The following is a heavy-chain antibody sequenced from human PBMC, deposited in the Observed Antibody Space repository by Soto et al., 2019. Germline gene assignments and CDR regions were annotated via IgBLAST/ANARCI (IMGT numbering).Heavy chain of an antibody. V-gene: IGHV4-59*01. Sequence: PSETLSLTCTFAGGSINSYYWRWIRQPPGKELEWICYVSYSGRTNYNPSLKSRVTISVDTSKNQFSLKLSSVTAADTALYYCARDSTSDSYFGLWGQGTLVTVS. CDR1: GGSINSYY. J-gene: IGHJ4*02. CDR3: ARDSTSDSYFGL. CDR2: VSYSGRT. D-gene: IGHD2-21*02.